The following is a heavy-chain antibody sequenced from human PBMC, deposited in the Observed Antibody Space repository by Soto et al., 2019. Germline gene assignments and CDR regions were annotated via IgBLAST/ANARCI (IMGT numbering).Heavy chain of an antibody. CDR2: ISYDGSNK. CDR3: TTLSSSETLDY. Sequence: QVQLVESGGGVVQPGRSLRLSCAASGFTFSSYGMHWVRQAPGKGLEWVAVISYDGSNKYYADSVKGRFTISRDNSKNTLYLQMNSLRAEDTAVYYCTTLSSSETLDYWGQGTLVTVSS. CDR1: GFTFSSYG. D-gene: IGHD6-6*01. J-gene: IGHJ4*02. V-gene: IGHV3-30*03.